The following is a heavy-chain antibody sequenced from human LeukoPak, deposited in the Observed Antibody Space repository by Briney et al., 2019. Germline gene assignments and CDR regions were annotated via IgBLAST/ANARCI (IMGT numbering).Heavy chain of an antibody. CDR3: AKDPAAGIMLYYFHF. V-gene: IGHV3-30*18. CDR2: IAFDGSNK. Sequence: GKSLRLSCEASGFTFRNFGMHWVRQAPGKGLEWVAIIAFDGSNKYYADSVKDRFTISRDNSKNTLYLEMNSLRDEDTAVYYCAKDPAAGIMLYYFHFWGQGTLVTVSS. D-gene: IGHD6-13*01. CDR1: GFTFRNFG. J-gene: IGHJ4*02.